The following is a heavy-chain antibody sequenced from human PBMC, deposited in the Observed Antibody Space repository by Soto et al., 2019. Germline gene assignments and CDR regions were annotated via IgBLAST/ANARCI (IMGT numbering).Heavy chain of an antibody. CDR2: IDPSDSYT. CDR1: GYSFTSYL. CDR3: ARGKQLQTYFDF. Sequence: PGESLKISFKGSGYSFTSYLISWVRQMPVKGLEWMGRIDPSDSYTNYSPSFQGHVTISADKSISTAYLQWSSLKASDTAIYYCARGKQLQTYFDFWGQGTLVTLCS. V-gene: IGHV5-10-1*01. J-gene: IGHJ4*02. D-gene: IGHD5-18*01.